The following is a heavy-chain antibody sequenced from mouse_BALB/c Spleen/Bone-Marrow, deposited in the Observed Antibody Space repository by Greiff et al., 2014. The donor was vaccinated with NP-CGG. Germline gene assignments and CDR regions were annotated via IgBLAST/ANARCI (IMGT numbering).Heavy chain of an antibody. CDR3: ATGTRAMDY. V-gene: IGHV5-17*02. D-gene: IGHD4-1*01. CDR1: GFTFSSFG. J-gene: IGHJ4*01. CDR2: ISSGSSTI. Sequence: EVQVVESGGGLVQPGGSRKLSCAASGFTFSSFGMHWVRQAPEKGLEWVAYISSGSSTIYYADTVKGRFTISRDNPKNTLFLQMTSLRSEDTAMYYCATGTRAMDYWGRGTSVTVSS.